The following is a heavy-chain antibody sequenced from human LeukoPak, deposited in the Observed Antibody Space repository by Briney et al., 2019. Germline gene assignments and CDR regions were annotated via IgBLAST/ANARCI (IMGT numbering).Heavy chain of an antibody. CDR3: ARDREGYYDILTGYYGVGAFDI. Sequence: ASVKVSCKASGYTFTGYYMHWVRQAPGQGLEWMGWINPNSGGTNYAQKFQGRVTMTRDTSISTAYMELSRLRSDDTAVYYCARDREGYYDILTGYYGVGAFDIWGQETMVTVSS. D-gene: IGHD3-9*01. V-gene: IGHV1-2*02. CDR2: INPNSGGT. J-gene: IGHJ3*02. CDR1: GYTFTGYY.